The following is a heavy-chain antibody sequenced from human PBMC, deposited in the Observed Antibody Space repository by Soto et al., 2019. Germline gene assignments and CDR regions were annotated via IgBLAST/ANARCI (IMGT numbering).Heavy chain of an antibody. V-gene: IGHV3-21*01. Sequence: EVQLVESGGGLVKPGGSLRLSCAASGFTFSSYSMNWVRQAPGKGLEWVSSISSSSSYIYYADSVKGRFTISRDNAKNSLYRQMNSLRAEDTAVYYCARELGWDTTWDYFHYYGMDVWGQGTTVTVSS. CDR1: GFTFSSYS. D-gene: IGHD1-26*01. CDR2: ISSSSSYI. J-gene: IGHJ6*02. CDR3: ARELGWDTTWDYFHYYGMDV.